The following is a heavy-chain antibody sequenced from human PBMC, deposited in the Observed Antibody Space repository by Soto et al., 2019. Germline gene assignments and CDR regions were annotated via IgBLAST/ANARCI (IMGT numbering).Heavy chain of an antibody. Sequence: GGSLRLSCVASGFTFKGAWMNWVRHAPGKGLEWVGRVKSKVDGGTIDYAAPVKGRFTISRDDSKDTVYLQMNSLKTEDTAVYYCIAYLPTTSPQVDHWGQGTLVTVSS. J-gene: IGHJ4*02. D-gene: IGHD2-2*01. CDR3: IAYLPTTSPQVDH. CDR2: VKSKVDGGTI. V-gene: IGHV3-15*07. CDR1: GFTFKGAW.